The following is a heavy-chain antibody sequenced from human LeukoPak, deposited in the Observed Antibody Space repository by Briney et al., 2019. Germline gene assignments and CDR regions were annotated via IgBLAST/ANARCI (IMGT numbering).Heavy chain of an antibody. Sequence: GGSLRLSCAASGFTFSSYAMSWVRQAPGKGLGWVSAISGSGGSTYYADSVKGRFTISRDNSKNTLYLQMNSLRAEDTAVYYCAKDPGYSSGYPDYWGQGTLVTVSS. D-gene: IGHD6-19*01. CDR2: ISGSGGST. CDR1: GFTFSSYA. V-gene: IGHV3-23*01. CDR3: AKDPGYSSGYPDY. J-gene: IGHJ4*02.